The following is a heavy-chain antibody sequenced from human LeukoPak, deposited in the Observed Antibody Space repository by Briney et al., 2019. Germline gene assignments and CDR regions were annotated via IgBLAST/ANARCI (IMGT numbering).Heavy chain of an antibody. Sequence: SETLSLTCIVSGGSISSYYWSWIRQPPGKGLEWIGYIYYSGSTNYNPSLKSRVTISVDTSKNQFSLKLSSVTAADTAVYYCARTAMGQSYVDYWGQGTLVTVSS. CDR3: ARTAMGQSYVDY. CDR2: IYYSGST. CDR1: GGSISSYY. J-gene: IGHJ4*02. D-gene: IGHD5-18*01. V-gene: IGHV4-59*01.